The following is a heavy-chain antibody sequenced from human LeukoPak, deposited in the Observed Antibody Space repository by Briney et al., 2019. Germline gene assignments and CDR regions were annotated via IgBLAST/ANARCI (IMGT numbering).Heavy chain of an antibody. Sequence: PGGSLRLSCAASGFTFSSYSMNWVRQAPGKGLEWVSVLYSGGTTHYADSVKGRFTISGDNSKNTLFLQMDSLRPEDTAVYYCVRGTWFDPWGQGTLVTVSS. CDR1: GFTFSSYS. CDR2: LYSGGTT. D-gene: IGHD1-1*01. CDR3: VRGTWFDP. J-gene: IGHJ5*02. V-gene: IGHV3-53*01.